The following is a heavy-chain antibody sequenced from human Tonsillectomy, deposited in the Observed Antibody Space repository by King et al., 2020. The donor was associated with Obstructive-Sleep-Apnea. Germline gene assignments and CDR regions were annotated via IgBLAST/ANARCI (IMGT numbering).Heavy chain of an antibody. D-gene: IGHD6-19*01. CDR1: GFTFSRYA. CDR3: AKAFSSGWSSKAFDI. J-gene: IGHJ3*02. V-gene: IGHV3-23*04. CDR2: ISGSSDDT. Sequence: VQLVESGGGLMQPGGSLRLSCAASGFTFSRYAMSWVRQAPGKGLEWVSAISGSSDDTYNADSVKGRFTISRDNSKNTLYLQMNSLRAEDTAVYYCAKAFSSGWSSKAFDIWGQGTTVTVSS.